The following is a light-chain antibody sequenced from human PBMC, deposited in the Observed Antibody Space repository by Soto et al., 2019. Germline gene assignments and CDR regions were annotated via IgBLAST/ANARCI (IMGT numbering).Light chain of an antibody. CDR1: QAIRND. CDR3: LQDYNYPRT. V-gene: IGKV1-6*02. J-gene: IGKJ1*01. Sequence: IQRTQSPSSLSASVGDRVTITCRASQAIRNDLGWYQQKPGKAPKVLINGASNLQSGVPSRFSGSGSGTEFTLTLSSLQPEDFATYFCLQDYNYPRTFGQGTKVDIK. CDR2: GAS.